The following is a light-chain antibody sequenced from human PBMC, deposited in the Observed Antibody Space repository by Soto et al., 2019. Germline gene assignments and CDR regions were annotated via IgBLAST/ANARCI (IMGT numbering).Light chain of an antibody. CDR1: QTITTW. CDR3: QQYNSYSEA. V-gene: IGKV1-5*01. J-gene: IGKJ1*01. CDR2: DAS. Sequence: DIRVPQSPPPLSASVGDRVTITCRASQTITTWMAWYQQKPGKAPNLLVYDASTLQSGVATRFSGGGSGTEFTLINSGLQPEDSATYYCQQYNSYSEAFGQGTKVDI.